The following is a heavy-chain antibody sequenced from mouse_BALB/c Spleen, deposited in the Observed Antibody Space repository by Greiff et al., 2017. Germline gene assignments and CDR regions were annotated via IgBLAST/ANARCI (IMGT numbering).Heavy chain of an antibody. Sequence: VQLQQSGPELVRPGVSVKISCKGSSYTFTDYAMHWVKQSHAKSLEWIGVISTYYGNTNYNQKFKGKATMTVDKSSSTAYMELARLTSEDSAVYYCARGGRGAMDYWGQGTSVTVSS. CDR1: SYTFTDYA. CDR2: ISTYYGNT. CDR3: ARGGRGAMDY. V-gene: IGHV1-67*01. J-gene: IGHJ4*01.